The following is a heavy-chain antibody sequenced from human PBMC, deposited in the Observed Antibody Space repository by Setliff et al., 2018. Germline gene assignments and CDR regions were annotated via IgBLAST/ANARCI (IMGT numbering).Heavy chain of an antibody. V-gene: IGHV4-38-2*01. CDR2: IYTSWST. CDR1: GASIRNNYY. J-gene: IGHJ6*03. Sequence: SETLSLTCAVSGASIRNNYYWGWIRQPPGKGLEWIGHIYTSWSTISNPSLKSRVTISLDTSKNQFSLKLSSVTAANTAVYYCARMSGFLYMDVWGKGTTVTVSS. CDR3: ARMSGFLYMDV. D-gene: IGHD3-3*01.